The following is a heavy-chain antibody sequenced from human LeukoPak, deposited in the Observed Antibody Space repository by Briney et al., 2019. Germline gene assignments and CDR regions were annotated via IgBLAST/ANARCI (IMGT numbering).Heavy chain of an antibody. CDR3: AREVVRYRNAFDI. D-gene: IGHD2-2*01. CDR2: SIPILGIA. CDR1: GGTFSSYT. J-gene: IGHJ3*02. V-gene: IGHV1-69*04. Sequence: SVKVSCKASGGTFSSYTISWVRQAPGQGLERMGRSIPILGIANYAQKFQGRVTITSDKSTSTAYMELSSLRSEDTAVYYCAREVVRYRNAFDIWGQGTMVTVSS.